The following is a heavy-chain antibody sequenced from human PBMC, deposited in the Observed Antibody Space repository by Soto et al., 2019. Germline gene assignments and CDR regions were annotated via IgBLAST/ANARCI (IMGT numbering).Heavy chain of an antibody. V-gene: IGHV1-3*01. D-gene: IGHD3-3*01. CDR2: IDAGNGNT. CDR3: ARTGDFWSGYPIDY. CDR1: GCTFTSFA. J-gene: IGHJ4*02. Sequence: ASVKVSCKASGCTFTSFAMHWVRQAPGQRLEWMGWIDAGNGNTKYSQNFQGRVTITRDTSASTAYMELSSLRSEDTAVYYCARTGDFWSGYPIDYWGQGTLVTVSS.